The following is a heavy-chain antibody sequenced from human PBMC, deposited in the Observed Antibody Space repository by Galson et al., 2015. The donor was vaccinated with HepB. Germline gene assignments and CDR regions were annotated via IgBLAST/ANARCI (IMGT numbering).Heavy chain of an antibody. Sequence: SVKVSCKASGYTFTSYGISWVRQAPGQGLEWMGWISTFNGNTNYAQKFQGRVTMTTDTSTNTAYMELRSLRSDDTAVYYCARGPDYYDSSAYTVDYWGQGTLVTVSS. CDR2: ISTFNGNT. D-gene: IGHD3-22*01. V-gene: IGHV1-18*01. CDR1: GYTFTSYG. J-gene: IGHJ4*02. CDR3: ARGPDYYDSSAYTVDY.